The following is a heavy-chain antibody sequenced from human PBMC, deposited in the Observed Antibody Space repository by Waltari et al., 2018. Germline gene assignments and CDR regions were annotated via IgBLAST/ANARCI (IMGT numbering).Heavy chain of an antibody. V-gene: IGHV1-69*13. CDR3: ARGWDYYDTSALGY. CDR2: IIPIFGSA. D-gene: IGHD3-22*01. CDR1: GGPLNNYG. Sequence: QVQLVQSGAEVTKPGSSVKVSCKASGGPLNNYGFSWVRQAPGQGLEWMGRIIPIFGSAKYTQKFQGRLTITADMSTSTVYMQLSSLISEDTAVYYCARGWDYYDTSALGYWGQGTLVSVSS. J-gene: IGHJ4*02.